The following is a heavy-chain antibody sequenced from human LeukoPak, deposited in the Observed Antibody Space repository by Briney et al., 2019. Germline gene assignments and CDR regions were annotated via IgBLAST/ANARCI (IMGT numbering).Heavy chain of an antibody. Sequence: GGSLRLSCAASGFTFDDYAMHWVRQAPGKGLEWVSGISWNSGSIGYADSVKGRFTISRDNAKNSLYLQMNSLRAEDTALYYCAKGEGIAAAGTSNGYFDYWGQGTLVTVSS. D-gene: IGHD6-13*01. CDR1: GFTFDDYA. CDR3: AKGEGIAAAGTSNGYFDY. CDR2: ISWNSGSI. J-gene: IGHJ4*02. V-gene: IGHV3-9*01.